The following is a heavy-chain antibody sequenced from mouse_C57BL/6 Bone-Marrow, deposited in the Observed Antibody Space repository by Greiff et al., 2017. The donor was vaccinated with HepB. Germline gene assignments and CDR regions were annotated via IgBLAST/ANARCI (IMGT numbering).Heavy chain of an antibody. D-gene: IGHD2-1*01. CDR2: IYPGDGDT. Sequence: QVQLQQSGPELVKPGASVKISCKASGYAFSSSWMNWVKQRPGQGLERIGRIYPGDGDTNYNGKFKGKATLTADKSSSTAYMQLSSLTSEDSAVYFCAHGNYEVVDFDYWGQGTTLTVSS. V-gene: IGHV1-82*01. J-gene: IGHJ2*01. CDR3: AHGNYEVVDFDY. CDR1: GYAFSSSW.